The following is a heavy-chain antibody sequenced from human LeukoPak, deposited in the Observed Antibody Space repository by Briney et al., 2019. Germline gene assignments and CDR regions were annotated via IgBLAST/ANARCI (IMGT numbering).Heavy chain of an antibody. Sequence: GGSLRLSCAASGFSFISYAMSGVRQTPGKGLEWVSSISGSGAATYYADSVKGRFTISRDNSRNTLYLQMNSLRAEDTAVYYCAKDYLGSSGFSYYFDYWGQGTLVTVSS. CDR2: ISGSGAAT. D-gene: IGHD3-22*01. V-gene: IGHV3-23*01. J-gene: IGHJ4*02. CDR3: AKDYLGSSGFSYYFDY. CDR1: GFSFISYA.